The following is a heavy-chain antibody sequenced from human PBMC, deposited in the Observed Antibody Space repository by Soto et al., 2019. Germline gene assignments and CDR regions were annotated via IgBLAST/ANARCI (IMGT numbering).Heavy chain of an antibody. D-gene: IGHD3-10*01. Sequence: ASVKVSCKASGYTFTSYAMHWVRQAPGQRLEWMGWINAGNGNTKYSQKFQGRVTITRDTSASTAYMELSSLKSEDTAVYYCARGGAGTSYTHFDYWGQGTLVTVSS. CDR3: ARGGAGTSYTHFDY. J-gene: IGHJ4*02. V-gene: IGHV1-3*01. CDR1: GYTFTSYA. CDR2: INAGNGNT.